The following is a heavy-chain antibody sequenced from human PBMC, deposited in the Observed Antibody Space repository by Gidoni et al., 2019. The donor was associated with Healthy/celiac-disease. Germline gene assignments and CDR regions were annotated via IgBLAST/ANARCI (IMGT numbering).Heavy chain of an antibody. CDR2: INPSGGST. V-gene: IGHV1-46*01. Sequence: QVQLVQSGAEVTKPGASVTVSCMPSGYTFTSYYMHWVRQAPGQGLEWMGIINPSGGSTSYAQKFKGRVTMTRDTSTSTVYMEMSSLRSEDTAVYDCARDHQLVPFDYWGQGTLVTVSS. CDR1: GYTFTSYY. D-gene: IGHD1-1*01. CDR3: ARDHQLVPFDY. J-gene: IGHJ4*02.